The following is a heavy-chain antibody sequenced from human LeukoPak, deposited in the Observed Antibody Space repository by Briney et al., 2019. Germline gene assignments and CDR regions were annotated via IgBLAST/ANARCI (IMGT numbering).Heavy chain of an antibody. V-gene: IGHV4-31*03. Sequence: PSQTLSLTCTVSGGSISSGGYYWSWIRQHPGKGLEWIVYIHYSGSTNYNPSLKSRVTISVYTSKNQFSLKLSSVTAADTAVYYCAGGGDSGGYYYPMFDYWGQGTLVTVSS. D-gene: IGHD3-22*01. CDR2: IHYSGST. CDR3: AGGGDSGGYYYPMFDY. CDR1: GGSISSGGYY. J-gene: IGHJ4*02.